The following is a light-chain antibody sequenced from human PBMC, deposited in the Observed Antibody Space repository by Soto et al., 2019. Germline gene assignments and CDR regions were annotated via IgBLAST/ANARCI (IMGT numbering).Light chain of an antibody. CDR3: QQRSNWPHPIT. CDR1: QTVSSNY. J-gene: IGKJ5*01. V-gene: IGKV3-11*01. CDR2: DAS. Sequence: EIVLTQSPATLSLSPGERATLSCRASQTVSSNYLAWCQQRPGQAPRLLIYDASNRATGIPARFSGSGSGADFTLTISSLEPEDFAVYYCQQRSNWPHPITFGQGTRLEIK.